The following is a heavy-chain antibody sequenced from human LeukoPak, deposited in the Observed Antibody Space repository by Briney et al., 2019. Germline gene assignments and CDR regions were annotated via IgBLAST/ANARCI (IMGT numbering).Heavy chain of an antibody. CDR3: ARVSMLALHYYGMDV. D-gene: IGHD2-8*01. CDR1: GGSISSYY. V-gene: IGHV4-59*01. J-gene: IGHJ6*02. Sequence: PSETLSLTCTVSGGSISSYYWSWIRQPPGKGLEWIGYIYYSGSTNYNPSLKSRVTISVDTSKNQFSLKLSSVTAADTAVYYCARVSMLALHYYGMDVWGQGTTVTVSS. CDR2: IYYSGST.